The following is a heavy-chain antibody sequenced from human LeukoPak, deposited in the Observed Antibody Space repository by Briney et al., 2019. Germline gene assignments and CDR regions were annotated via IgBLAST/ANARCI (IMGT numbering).Heavy chain of an antibody. CDR3: AKELAVAGSFDF. CDR1: GFTFSTYG. Sequence: GGSLRLSCAASGFTFSTYGTHWVRQAPGKGLEWVAVISYDGRNTYYADSVKGRFTISRDKSRNTLYLQMNSLTVEDTAVHYCAKELAVAGSFDFWGQGTLVTVSS. D-gene: IGHD6-19*01. V-gene: IGHV3-30*18. J-gene: IGHJ4*02. CDR2: ISYDGRNT.